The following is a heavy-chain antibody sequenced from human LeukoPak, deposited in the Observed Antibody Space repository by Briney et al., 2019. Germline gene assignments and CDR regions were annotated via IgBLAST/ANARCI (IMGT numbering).Heavy chain of an antibody. D-gene: IGHD6-6*01. CDR1: HGSISSFY. V-gene: IGHV4-59*01. CDR3: ARDLGYSSSSGNFDY. Sequence: PSETLSLTCTVSHGSISSFYWSWIRQPPGKGLEWNGYISYSGSTKYNPSLKSRVTISVDTSKNQFTLKLSSITAADTAVYYCARDLGYSSSSGNFDYWGQGTLVTVSS. CDR2: ISYSGST. J-gene: IGHJ4*02.